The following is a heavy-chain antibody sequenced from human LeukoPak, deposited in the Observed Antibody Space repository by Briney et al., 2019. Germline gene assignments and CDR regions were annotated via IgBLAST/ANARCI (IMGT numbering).Heavy chain of an antibody. D-gene: IGHD3-22*01. J-gene: IGHJ4*02. CDR1: GFTFSSYA. CDR3: AKGAEYYYDSSGYYY. CDR2: ISGSGGST. V-gene: IGHV3-23*01. Sequence: PGGSLRLPCAASGFTFSSYAMSWVRQAPGKGLEWVSAISGSGGSTYYADSVKGRFTISRDNSKNTLYLQMNSLRAEDTAVYYCAKGAEYYYDSSGYYYWGQGTLVTVSS.